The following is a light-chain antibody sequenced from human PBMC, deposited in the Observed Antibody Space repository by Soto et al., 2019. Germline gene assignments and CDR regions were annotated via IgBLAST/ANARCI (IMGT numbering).Light chain of an antibody. Sequence: DIQMTQSPSSLSASVGDRVTITCRARQSISSYLNWYQQKPGKAPKLLISAASSLQSGVPSRISGSRSGTDFTLTISSLQPEDFATYYGQQCYSTPWTFGQGTNVEIK. J-gene: IGKJ1*01. CDR1: QSISSY. CDR3: QQCYSTPWT. CDR2: AAS. V-gene: IGKV1-39*01.